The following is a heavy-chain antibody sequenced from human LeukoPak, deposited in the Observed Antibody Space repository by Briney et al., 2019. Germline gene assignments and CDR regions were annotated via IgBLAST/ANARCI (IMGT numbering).Heavy chain of an antibody. CDR3: ARGGTTSKLKGELDY. J-gene: IGHJ4*02. Sequence: GEPLKISCKASGYSFTSYSIGWVRQMPGKGLEWMGIINPGDSDTRYSPSFQGQVTISADKSISTAYLQWSSLKASDTAMYYCARGGTTSKLKGELDYWGQGTLVTVSS. D-gene: IGHD1-1*01. CDR1: GYSFTSYS. CDR2: INPGDSDT. V-gene: IGHV5-51*01.